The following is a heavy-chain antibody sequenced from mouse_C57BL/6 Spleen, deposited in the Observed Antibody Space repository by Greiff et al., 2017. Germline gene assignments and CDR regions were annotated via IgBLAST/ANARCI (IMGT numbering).Heavy chain of an antibody. CDR1: GYTFTSYW. Sequence: QVQLQQPGAELVMPGASVKLSCKASGYTFTSYWMHWVKQRPGQGLEWIGEIDPSDSYTNYNQKFKGKSTLTVDKSSSTAYMQLSSLTSEDSAVYYCARDLAHYYGSSFLYAMDYWGQGTSVTVSS. V-gene: IGHV1-69*01. D-gene: IGHD1-1*01. J-gene: IGHJ4*01. CDR2: IDPSDSYT. CDR3: ARDLAHYYGSSFLYAMDY.